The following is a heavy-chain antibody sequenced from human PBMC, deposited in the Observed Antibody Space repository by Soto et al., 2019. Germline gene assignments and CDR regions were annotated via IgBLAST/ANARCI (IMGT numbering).Heavy chain of an antibody. CDR2: ITSTSNNI. Sequence: GGSLRLSCAASGFIFSDYGMNWARQAPGRGLEWLSHITSTSNNIYYADSVKGRFTISRDNAKNSLYLQMNSLRAEDTAVYYCVRPLLKYLRTYWSQGTLVTVSS. V-gene: IGHV3-48*01. CDR3: VRPLLKYLRTY. D-gene: IGHD2-2*02. CDR1: GFIFSDYG. J-gene: IGHJ4*02.